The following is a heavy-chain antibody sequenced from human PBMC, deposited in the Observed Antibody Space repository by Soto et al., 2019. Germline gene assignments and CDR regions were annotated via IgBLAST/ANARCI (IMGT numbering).Heavy chain of an antibody. J-gene: IGHJ4*02. D-gene: IGHD1-26*01. CDR3: ARDHRSGSYPL. V-gene: IGHV1-69*13. CDR2: IIPIFGTA. CDR1: GYTFTSYD. Sequence: SVKVSCKASGYTFTSYDINWVRQAPGQGLEWMGGIIPIFGTANYAQKFQGGVTITADESTSTAYMELSSLRSEDTAVYYCARDHRSGSYPLWGQGTLVTVPQ.